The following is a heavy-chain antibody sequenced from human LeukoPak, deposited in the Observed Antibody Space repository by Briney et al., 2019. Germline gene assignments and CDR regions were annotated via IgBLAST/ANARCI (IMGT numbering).Heavy chain of an antibody. CDR3: ARDLGSGSNYRRFYGMDV. V-gene: IGHV3-53*01. Sequence: GGSLRLSCAASGFIVSSNHMSWVRQAPGKELEWVSVIYSGGSTYYADSVKGRFTISRDNSKNTLYLQMNSLRVEDTAVYYCARDLGSGSNYRRFYGMDVWGQGTTVTVSS. J-gene: IGHJ6*02. CDR2: IYSGGST. CDR1: GFIVSSNH. D-gene: IGHD3-10*01.